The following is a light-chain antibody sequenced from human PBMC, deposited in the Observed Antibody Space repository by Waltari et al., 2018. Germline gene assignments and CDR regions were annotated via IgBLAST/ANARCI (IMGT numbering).Light chain of an antibody. CDR3: QHYVRLPVT. V-gene: IGKV3-20*01. Sequence: DIVLTQSPGTLSLSPGERATLSCWASQSVGGTLAWYQQKPGQAPRLLIYGASSRATGIPDRFSGSGSGTVFSLSISRLEPEDSAVYYCQHYVRLPVTFGQGTKVEIK. CDR2: GAS. J-gene: IGKJ1*01. CDR1: QSVGGT.